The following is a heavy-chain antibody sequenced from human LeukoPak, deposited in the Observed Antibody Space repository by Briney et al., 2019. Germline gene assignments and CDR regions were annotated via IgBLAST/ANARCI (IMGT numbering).Heavy chain of an antibody. CDR2: IIPIFATT. V-gene: IGHV1-69*13. CDR1: GYTFTSYG. CDR3: VRGGFDYYYMDV. J-gene: IGHJ6*03. Sequence: SVKVSCKASGYTFTSYGISWVRQAPGQGLEWMGGIIPIFATTNYAQRFQGRVTITADESTSTAYMELSSLRSEDTAVYYCVRGGFDYYYMDVWGKGTTVTVSS.